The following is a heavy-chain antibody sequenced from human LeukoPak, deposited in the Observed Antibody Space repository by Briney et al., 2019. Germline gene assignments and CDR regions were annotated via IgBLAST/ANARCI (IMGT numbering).Heavy chain of an antibody. D-gene: IGHD4-17*01. Sequence: SETLSLTCVVYGGSFSGYYWSWIRQPPGKGLEWIGEINHSGSTNYNPSLKSRVTISVDTSKNQFSLKLSSVTAADTAVYYCARGRGGFDPWGQGTLVTVSS. CDR2: INHSGST. CDR3: ARGRGGFDP. J-gene: IGHJ5*02. V-gene: IGHV4-34*01. CDR1: GGSFSGYY.